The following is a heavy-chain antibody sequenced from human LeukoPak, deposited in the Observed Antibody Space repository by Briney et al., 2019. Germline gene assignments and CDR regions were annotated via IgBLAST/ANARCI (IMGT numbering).Heavy chain of an antibody. CDR3: ARLARGYSYGYEYFQH. J-gene: IGHJ1*01. D-gene: IGHD5-18*01. CDR2: IYPGDSDT. Sequence: GESLEISCKGSGYSFTSYWIGWVRQMPGKGLEWMGIIYPGDSDTRYSPSFQGQVTISADKSISTAYLQWSSLKASDTAMYYCARLARGYSYGYEYFQHWGQGTLVTVSS. CDR1: GYSFTSYW. V-gene: IGHV5-51*01.